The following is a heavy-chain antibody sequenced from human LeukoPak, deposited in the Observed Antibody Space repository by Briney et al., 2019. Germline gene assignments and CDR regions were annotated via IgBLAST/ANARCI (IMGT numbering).Heavy chain of an antibody. CDR3: ASGVDPTEKAPYFDY. J-gene: IGHJ4*02. V-gene: IGHV4-61*02. CDR1: GGSISSGSYY. CDR2: IYTSGST. Sequence: SETLSLTCTVSGGSISSGSYYWSWIRQPAGKGLEWIGRIYTSGSTNYNPSLKSRVTISVDTSKNQFSLKLSSVTAADTAVYYCASGVDPTEKAPYFDYWGQGTLVTVSS. D-gene: IGHD2-15*01.